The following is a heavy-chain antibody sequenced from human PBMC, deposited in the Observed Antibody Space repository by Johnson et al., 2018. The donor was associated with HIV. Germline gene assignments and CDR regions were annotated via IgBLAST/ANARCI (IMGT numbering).Heavy chain of an antibody. CDR2: ISYAGSNK. D-gene: IGHD4-17*01. CDR1: GLSFSNFG. J-gene: IGHJ3*02. V-gene: IGHV3-30*03. CDR3: ARGMTTVTNHDAFDI. Sequence: QVQLVESGGGVVQPGKSLTLSCVVSGLSFSNFGIHWVRQAPGKGPEWVAVISYAGSNKYYADSVKGRLTISRDNSKNTLYLQMNSLRAEDTAVYYCARGMTTVTNHDAFDIWGQGTMVTVSS.